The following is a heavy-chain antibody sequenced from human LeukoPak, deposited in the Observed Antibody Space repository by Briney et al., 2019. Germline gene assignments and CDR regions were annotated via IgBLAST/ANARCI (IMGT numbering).Heavy chain of an antibody. V-gene: IGHV3-9*01. CDR2: ISWNSGSI. D-gene: IGHD1-26*01. J-gene: IGHJ4*02. Sequence: GGSLRLSCAASGFTFDDYAMHWVRQAPGKGLEWVSGISWNSGSIGYADSVKGRFTISRDNAKNSLYLQMNSLRAEDTALYYCAKDSGSSYFDYWGQGTLVTVSS. CDR3: AKDSGSSYFDY. CDR1: GFTFDDYA.